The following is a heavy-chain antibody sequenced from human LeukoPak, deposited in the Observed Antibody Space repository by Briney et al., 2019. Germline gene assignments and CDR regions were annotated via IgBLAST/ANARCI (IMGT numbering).Heavy chain of an antibody. D-gene: IGHD6-19*01. CDR1: GFTFSSYA. CDR3: AKGQQWLASPDY. J-gene: IGHJ4*02. Sequence: GGPLRLSCAASGFTFSSYAMSWVRQAPGKGLEWVSAISGSGGSTYYTDSVKGRFIISRDNSKNTLYLQMNSLRAEDTAVYYCAKGQQWLASPDYWGQGTLVTVSS. CDR2: ISGSGGST. V-gene: IGHV3-23*01.